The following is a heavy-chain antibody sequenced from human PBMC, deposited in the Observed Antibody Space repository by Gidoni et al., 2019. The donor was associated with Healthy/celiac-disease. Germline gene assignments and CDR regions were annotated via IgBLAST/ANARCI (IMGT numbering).Heavy chain of an antibody. CDR1: SGSFRGYY. J-gene: IGHJ4*02. D-gene: IGHD2-2*02. Sequence: QVQLQQWGAGLLKPSETLSLTCAVYSGSFRGYYWSWSRLPPGKGLEWIVESNHSGSTNYKPSLKRRVTISVDTSKNQFSLKLSSVTAADTAVYYCARGGSYIPKTGYYFDYWGQGTLVTVSS. CDR2: SNHSGST. CDR3: ARGGSYIPKTGYYFDY. V-gene: IGHV4-34*01.